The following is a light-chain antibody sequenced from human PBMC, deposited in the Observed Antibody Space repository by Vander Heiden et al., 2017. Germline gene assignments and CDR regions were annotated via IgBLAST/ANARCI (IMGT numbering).Light chain of an antibody. CDR3: QAWDSSTAV. CDR1: RWGVNG. Sequence: YELTQPPSVSGSPGQTASITCTGDRWGVNGDCWYQRNQGQSAVLPNYQVTKPPAGIPGRFSGYTSGNTATLTFSGTQAMDEADYYCQAWDSSTAVFGGGTKLTVL. CDR2: QVT. J-gene: IGLJ3*02. V-gene: IGLV3-1*01.